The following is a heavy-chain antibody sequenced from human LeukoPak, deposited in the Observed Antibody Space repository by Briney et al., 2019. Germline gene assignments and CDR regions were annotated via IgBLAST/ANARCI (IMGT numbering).Heavy chain of an antibody. J-gene: IGHJ4*02. CDR3: AKGYYGSGSYGWFDY. V-gene: IGHV3-23*01. Sequence: GGSLRLSCAASGFTFSSYAMSWVRQAPGKGLEWVSAISGSGGSTYYAHSVKGRFTISRDNSKNTLYLQMNSLRAEDTAVYSCAKGYYGSGSYGWFDYWGQGTLVTVSS. CDR2: ISGSGGST. D-gene: IGHD3-10*01. CDR1: GFTFSSYA.